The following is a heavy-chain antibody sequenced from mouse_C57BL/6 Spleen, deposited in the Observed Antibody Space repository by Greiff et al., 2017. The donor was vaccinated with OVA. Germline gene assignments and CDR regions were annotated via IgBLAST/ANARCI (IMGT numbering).Heavy chain of an antibody. D-gene: IGHD3-2*02. V-gene: IGHV5-4*01. J-gene: IGHJ4*01. CDR3: ARDRTAQATNAMDY. CDR2: ISDGGSYT. Sequence: EVQLVESGGGLVKPGGSLKLSCAASGFTFSSYAMSWVRQTPEKRLEWVATISDGGSYTYYPDNVKGRFTISRDNAKNNLYLQMSHLKSEDTAMYYCARDRTAQATNAMDYWGQGTSVTVSS. CDR1: GFTFSSYA.